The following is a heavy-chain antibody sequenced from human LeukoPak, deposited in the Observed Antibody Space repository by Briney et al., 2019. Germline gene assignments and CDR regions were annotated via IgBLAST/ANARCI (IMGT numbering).Heavy chain of an antibody. CDR3: ARDGEGAVAGTRREGYWYFDL. CDR2: IYTSGST. Sequence: SETLSLTCTVSGGSISSYYWSWIRQPAGKGLEWIGRIYTSGSTSYNPSLKSRVTMSVDTSKNQFSLKLSSVTAADTAVYYCARDGEGAVAGTRREGYWYFDLWGRGTLVTVSS. D-gene: IGHD6-19*01. J-gene: IGHJ2*01. V-gene: IGHV4-4*07. CDR1: GGSISSYY.